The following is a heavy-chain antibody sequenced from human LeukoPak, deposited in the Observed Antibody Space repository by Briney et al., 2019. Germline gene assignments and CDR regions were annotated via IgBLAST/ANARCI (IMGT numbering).Heavy chain of an antibody. Sequence: ASVKVSCKASGYTVTSYYMHWVRQAPGQGLEWMGIINPSGGSTSYAQKFQGRVTMTRDTSTSTVYMELSSLSSEDTAVYYCTRGGRERYSSAWTDAFDIWGQGTMVTVSS. V-gene: IGHV1-46*01. CDR2: INPSGGST. CDR3: TRGGRERYSSAWTDAFDI. CDR1: GYTVTSYY. D-gene: IGHD6-19*01. J-gene: IGHJ3*02.